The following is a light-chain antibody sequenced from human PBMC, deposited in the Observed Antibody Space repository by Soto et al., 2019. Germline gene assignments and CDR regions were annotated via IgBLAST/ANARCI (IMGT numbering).Light chain of an antibody. CDR3: QQYGRSPYS. J-gene: IGKJ2*01. CDR1: QSVSSNY. CDR2: GVS. V-gene: IGKV3-20*01. Sequence: EIVLTQSPGTLSLSLGERVTLSCRASQSVSSNYLAWYPHRPGQAPRLLIHGVSSRATGIPDRFTGSGSGGDFNLTLSSLEAEDSAVYYCQQYGRSPYSFGQGTKLEIK.